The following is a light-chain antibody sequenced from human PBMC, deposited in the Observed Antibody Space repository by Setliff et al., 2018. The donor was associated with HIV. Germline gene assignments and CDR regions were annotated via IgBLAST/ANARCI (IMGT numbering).Light chain of an antibody. CDR1: SSDVGVYNY. CDR2: EVS. Sequence: QSALTQPPSASGSPGQSVTISCTGTSSDVGVYNYVSWYQQHPGKAPKLMIYEVSKRPSGVPDRFSGSKSGNTASLTVSGLQAEDEADYYCCSYASGTFVFGTGTKVTVL. V-gene: IGLV2-8*01. J-gene: IGLJ1*01. CDR3: CSYASGTFV.